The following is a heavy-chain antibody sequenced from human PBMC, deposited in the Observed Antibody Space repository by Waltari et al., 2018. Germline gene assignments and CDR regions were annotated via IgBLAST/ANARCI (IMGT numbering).Heavy chain of an antibody. D-gene: IGHD2-21*02. J-gene: IGHJ5*02. CDR1: GFPIGIEYY. CDR2: TYHSGSA. V-gene: IGHV4-38-2*01. CDR3: ARLSPYTSSGDFFDP. Sequence: QVQMQESGPRLVKPSETLYLTCSVSGFPIGIEYYWARVRQSPGEGLVWIGSTYHSGSADYNPSLKGRVTISVDTSKNQFSLKLTSVTVADSGVYYCARLSPYTSSGDFFDPWGQGALVTVSS.